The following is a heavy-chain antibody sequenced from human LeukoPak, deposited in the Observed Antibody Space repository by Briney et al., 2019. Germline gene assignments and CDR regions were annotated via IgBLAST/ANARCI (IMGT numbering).Heavy chain of an antibody. CDR1: GFTFSSYS. V-gene: IGHV3-21*01. J-gene: IGHJ4*02. D-gene: IGHD4-17*01. CDR3: ARDLSGDYFSGY. Sequence: GGSLRLPCAASGFTFSSYSMNWVRQAPGKGLEWVSSISSSSSYIYYADSVKGRFTISRDNAKNSLYLQMNSLRAEDTAVYYCARDLSGDYFSGYWGQGTLVTVSS. CDR2: ISSSSSYI.